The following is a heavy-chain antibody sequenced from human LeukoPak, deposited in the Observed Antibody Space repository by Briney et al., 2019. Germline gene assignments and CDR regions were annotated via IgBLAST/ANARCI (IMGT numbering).Heavy chain of an antibody. CDR1: GGSISSGSYY. CDR3: VRSDIVVVPDQYYYMDV. CDR2: IYTSGST. J-gene: IGHJ6*03. D-gene: IGHD2-2*01. Sequence: PSETLSLTCTVSGGSISSGSYYWSWIRQPAGKGLEWIGRIYTSGSTNYNPSLKSRVTISVDTSKNQFSLKLSSVTAADTAVYYCVRSDIVVVPDQYYYMDVWGKGTTVTVSS. V-gene: IGHV4-61*02.